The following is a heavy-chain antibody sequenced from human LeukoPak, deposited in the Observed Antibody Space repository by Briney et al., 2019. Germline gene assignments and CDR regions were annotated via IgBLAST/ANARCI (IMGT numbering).Heavy chain of an antibody. CDR1: GGTFSSYA. D-gene: IGHD3-10*01. V-gene: IGHV1-69*04. Sequence: GASVKVSCKASGGTFSSYAISWVRQAPGQGLEWMGRIIPILGIANYAQKFQGRVTITADKSTSTAYMELSSLRSEDTAVYYCARDRLWFGELLKGGYGMDVWGQGTTVTVSS. J-gene: IGHJ6*02. CDR2: IIPILGIA. CDR3: ARDRLWFGELLKGGYGMDV.